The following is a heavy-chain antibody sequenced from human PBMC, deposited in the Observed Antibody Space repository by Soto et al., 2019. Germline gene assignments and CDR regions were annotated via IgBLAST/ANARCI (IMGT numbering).Heavy chain of an antibody. J-gene: IGHJ6*02. V-gene: IGHV1-18*01. CDR2: ISAYNGNT. D-gene: IGHD6-13*01. CDR1: GYTFTSYG. Sequence: QVQLVQSGAEVKKPGASVKVSCKASGYTFTSYGVSWVRQAPGQGLEWMGWISAYNGNTNYAQKLQGRVTMTTDTSTSTGYMELRSLRADDTAVYYCARGPGKYSSSWYALYYYYGMDVWGQGTTVTVSS. CDR3: ARGPGKYSSSWYALYYYYGMDV.